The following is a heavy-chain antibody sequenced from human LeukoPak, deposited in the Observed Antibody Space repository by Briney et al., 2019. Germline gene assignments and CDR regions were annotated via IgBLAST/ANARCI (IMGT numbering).Heavy chain of an antibody. Sequence: ASVTVSCTASGYTFTGYYMHWVRQAPGQGLEWMGWINPNSGGTNYAQKFQGRVTMTRDTSISTAYMELSRLRSDDTAVYYCARGLDIVVVPAVNGGQGTLVTVSS. V-gene: IGHV1-2*02. D-gene: IGHD2-2*03. CDR3: ARGLDIVVVPAVN. J-gene: IGHJ4*02. CDR2: INPNSGGT. CDR1: GYTFTGYY.